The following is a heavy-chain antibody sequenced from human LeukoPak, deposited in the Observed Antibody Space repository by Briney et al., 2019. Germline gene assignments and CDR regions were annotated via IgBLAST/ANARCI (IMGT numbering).Heavy chain of an antibody. CDR1: GYTFTGYY. CDR3: ARASWGYSGYDPSKVTFDY. Sequence: ASVKVSCKASGYTFTGYYMHWVRQAPGQGLEWMGWINPNSGGTNYAQKFQGRVTMTRDTSISTAYMELSRPRSGDTAVYYCARASWGYSGYDPSKVTFDYWGQGTLVTVSS. V-gene: IGHV1-2*02. CDR2: INPNSGGT. J-gene: IGHJ4*02. D-gene: IGHD5-12*01.